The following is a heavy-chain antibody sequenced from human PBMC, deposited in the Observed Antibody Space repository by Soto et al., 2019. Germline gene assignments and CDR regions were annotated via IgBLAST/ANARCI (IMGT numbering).Heavy chain of an antibody. CDR2: ISGSGGST. D-gene: IGHD3-10*01. CDR1: GFTFSSYA. J-gene: IGHJ3*02. CDR3: AKSSLHARFGELLDAFDI. Sequence: EVQLLESGGGLVQPGGSLRLSCAASGFTFSSYAMSWVRQAPGKGLEWVSAISGSGGSTYYADSVKGRFTISRDNSKNTLYLQMNSLRAEDTAVYYCAKSSLHARFGELLDAFDIWGQGTMVTVSS. V-gene: IGHV3-23*01.